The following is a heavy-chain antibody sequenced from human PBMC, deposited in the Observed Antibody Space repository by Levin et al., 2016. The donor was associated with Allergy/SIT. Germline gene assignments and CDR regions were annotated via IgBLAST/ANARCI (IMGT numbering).Heavy chain of an antibody. J-gene: IGHJ6*02. D-gene: IGHD2-2*01. Sequence: GESLKISCAASVFTFSSYAMSWVRQAPGKGLEWVSAISGSGGSTYYADSVKGRFTISRDNSKNTLYLQMNSLRAEDTAVYYCAKDVGCGSSTSCYGYYYYGMDVWGQGTTVTVSS. V-gene: IGHV3-23*01. CDR1: VFTFSSYA. CDR2: ISGSGGST. CDR3: AKDVGCGSSTSCYGYYYYGMDV.